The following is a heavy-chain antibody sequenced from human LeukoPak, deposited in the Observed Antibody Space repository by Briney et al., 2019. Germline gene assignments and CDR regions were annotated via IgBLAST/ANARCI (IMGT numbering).Heavy chain of an antibody. V-gene: IGHV3-72*01. D-gene: IGHD4-11*01. J-gene: IGHJ2*01. CDR2: TRNKANSYTT. CDR3: AGSMTTVSYWYFDL. CDR1: GFTFSDHY. Sequence: PGGSLRLSCAASGFTFSDHYMDWVRQAPGKGLEWVGRTRNKANSYTTEYAASVQGRFTISRDDSKNSLYLQMNSLKTEDTAVYYCAGSMTTVSYWYFDLRGRGTLVTVYS.